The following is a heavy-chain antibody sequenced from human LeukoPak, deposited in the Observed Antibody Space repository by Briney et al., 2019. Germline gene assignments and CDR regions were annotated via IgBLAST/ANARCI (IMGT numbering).Heavy chain of an antibody. V-gene: IGHV3-11*04. D-gene: IGHD4-11*01. J-gene: IGHJ4*02. CDR1: GFTFSDYY. CDR3: ARDKWLTTTHYFDY. CDR2: ISSGGSTI. Sequence: GGSLRLSCAASGFTFSDYYMSWIRQAPGKGLEWVSYISSGGSTIRYADSVKGRFTVSRDNAKKSLYLQMNSLRAEDTAVYYCARDKWLTTTHYFDYWGQGTLVTVSS.